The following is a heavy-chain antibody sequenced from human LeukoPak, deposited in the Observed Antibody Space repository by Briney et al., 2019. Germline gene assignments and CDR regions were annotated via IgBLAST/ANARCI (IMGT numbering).Heavy chain of an antibody. V-gene: IGHV3-7*01. CDR2: IKQDGSEK. CDR3: ARDIVVVPAAMFGYYYYYYMDV. CDR1: GFTFSSYW. J-gene: IGHJ6*03. D-gene: IGHD2-2*01. Sequence: PGRSLRLSCAASGFTFSSYWMSWVRQAPGKGLEWVANIKQDGSEKYYVDSVKGRFTISRDNAKNSLYLQMNSLRAEDTAVYYCARDIVVVPAAMFGYYYYYYMDVWGKGTTVTVSS.